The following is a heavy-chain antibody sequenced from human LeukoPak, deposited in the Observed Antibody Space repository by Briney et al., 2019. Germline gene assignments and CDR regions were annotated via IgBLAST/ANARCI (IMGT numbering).Heavy chain of an antibody. D-gene: IGHD6-19*01. V-gene: IGHV4-59*08. CDR1: GGSISNYY. CDR2: VYYTGST. Sequence: SETLSLTCSVSGGSISNYYWSWIRQPPGKGLEWIGFVYYTGSTNYNPSLKSPVTISIGTSNNQFSLNLSSVTAEDTAVYYCARGLVAVTGRGAFDIWGQGTVVTVSS. J-gene: IGHJ3*02. CDR3: ARGLVAVTGRGAFDI.